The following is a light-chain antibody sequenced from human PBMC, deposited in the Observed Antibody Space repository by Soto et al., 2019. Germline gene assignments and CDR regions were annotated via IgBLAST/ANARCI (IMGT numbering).Light chain of an antibody. J-gene: IGKJ4*01. Sequence: DIVMTQSPDSLAVSLGERATINCWSSQSLFHSTNKKNNLAWYQQKPGQPPKLLIYWASTRESGVPDRFSGSGSGTDFTLTISSLQAEDVATYYCQQYYCIPLTFGGGTKVEIK. CDR1: QSLFHSTNKKNN. V-gene: IGKV4-1*01. CDR3: QQYYCIPLT. CDR2: WAS.